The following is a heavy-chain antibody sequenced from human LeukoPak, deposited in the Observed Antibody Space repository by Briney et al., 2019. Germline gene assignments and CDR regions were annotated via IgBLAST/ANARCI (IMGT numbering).Heavy chain of an antibody. D-gene: IGHD2-2*01. V-gene: IGHV3-21*01. CDR3: ARVQRGYCSSTSCYYFDF. CDR1: GFTFSTYS. CDR2: ISISSSSI. J-gene: IGHJ4*02. Sequence: GGSLRLSCAASGFTFSTYSMNWVRQAPGKGLKWVSSISISSSSIYYADSMKGRFTISRDNAKNSLYLQMNSLRAEDTAVYYCARVQRGYCSSTSCYYFDFWGQGTLVTVSS.